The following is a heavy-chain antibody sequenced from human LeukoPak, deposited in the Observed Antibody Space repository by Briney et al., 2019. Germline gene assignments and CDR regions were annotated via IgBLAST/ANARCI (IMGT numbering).Heavy chain of an antibody. V-gene: IGHV4-34*01. D-gene: IGHD5-24*01. J-gene: IGHJ6*03. CDR2: INHSGST. CDR1: GGSFSGYY. Sequence: SETLSLTCAVYGGSFSGYYWSWIRQPPGKGLEWIGEINHSGSTNYNPSLKSRVTISVDTSKNQFSLKLSSVTAADTAVYYCARLMRSREGYNYDYYYYMDVWGKGTPVTVSS. CDR3: ARLMRSREGYNYDYYYYMDV.